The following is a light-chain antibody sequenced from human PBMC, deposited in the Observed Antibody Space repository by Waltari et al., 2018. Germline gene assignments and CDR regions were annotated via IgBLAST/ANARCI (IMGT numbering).Light chain of an antibody. V-gene: IGLV3-10*01. CDR1: ALPPTY. J-gene: IGLJ3*02. CDR2: GDT. Sequence: SYELTQPPSVSVSPGQTARITCPGDALPPTYASWYQQKSGQAPVLVIYGDTKRPSGIPERFSGSSSGTWVTLIISGAQVEDEADYYCYSPDGSDNHAPWVYGGGTKLTVL. CDR3: YSPDGSDNHAPWV.